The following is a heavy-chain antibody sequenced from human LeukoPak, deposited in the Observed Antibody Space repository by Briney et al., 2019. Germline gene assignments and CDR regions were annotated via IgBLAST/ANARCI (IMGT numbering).Heavy chain of an antibody. CDR1: GFTFSSYG. Sequence: PGGSLRLSCAASGFTFSSYGMHWVRQAPGKGLEWVAFIRYDGSNKCYADSVKGRFTISRDDSKNTLYLQMNSLRAEDTAVYHCAKDYIGMEVTLVWYFDLWGRGTLVTVSP. J-gene: IGHJ2*01. D-gene: IGHD1-26*01. V-gene: IGHV3-30*02. CDR3: AKDYIGMEVTLVWYFDL. CDR2: IRYDGSNK.